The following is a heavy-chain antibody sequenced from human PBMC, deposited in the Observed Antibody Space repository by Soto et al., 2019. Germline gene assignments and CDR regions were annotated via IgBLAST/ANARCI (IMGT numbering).Heavy chain of an antibody. V-gene: IGHV3-21*01. D-gene: IGHD3-3*01. Sequence: ESGGGLVKPGGSLRLSCAASGFTFSDYSMNWVRQAPGKGLEWVSSITSSSSYMYYADSVKGRFTISRDNAKNSLYLQMHSLRVEDTAVYYCARYPHYDFWSGPQGFDYWGQGTLVTVSS. CDR1: GFTFSDYS. CDR3: ARYPHYDFWSGPQGFDY. J-gene: IGHJ4*02. CDR2: ITSSSSYM.